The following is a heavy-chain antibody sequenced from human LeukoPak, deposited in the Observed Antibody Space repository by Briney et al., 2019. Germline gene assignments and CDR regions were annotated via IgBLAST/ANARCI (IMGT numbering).Heavy chain of an antibody. CDR3: AREVYYGSGTPQDY. CDR2: IKQDGSEK. D-gene: IGHD3-10*01. Sequence: GGSLRLSCAASGFTFSRYWMSWVRQAPGKGLEWVANIKQDGSEKYYVDSVKGRFTISRDNAKNSLYLQMNSLRAEDTAVYYCAREVYYGSGTPQDYWGQGTLVTVSS. CDR1: GFTFSRYW. V-gene: IGHV3-7*03. J-gene: IGHJ4*02.